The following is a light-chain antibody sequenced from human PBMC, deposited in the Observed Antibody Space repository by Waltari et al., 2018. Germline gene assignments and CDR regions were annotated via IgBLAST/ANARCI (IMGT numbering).Light chain of an antibody. CDR3: SSYAGSNTLV. CDR1: NSHVGTYNY. Sequence: QSALTQPPSASGSPGQSVTISRPGTNSHVGTYNYVSWFQQHPARAPTLIIYEVNTRPSGVPDRFSGAKSDNRASLTVSGLQADDEAVYHCSSYAGSNTLVFGGGTKLTVL. V-gene: IGLV2-8*01. CDR2: EVN. J-gene: IGLJ2*01.